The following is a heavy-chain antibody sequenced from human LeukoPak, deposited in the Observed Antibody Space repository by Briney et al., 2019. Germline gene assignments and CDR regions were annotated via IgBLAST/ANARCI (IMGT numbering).Heavy chain of an antibody. CDR2: INPNSGGT. V-gene: IGHV1-2*02. CDR1: GFTFTGYY. CDR3: ARDLFYSVSGTYYNVGRVFNY. D-gene: IGHD3-10*01. Sequence: GPSVTVSCNASGFTFTGYYMHWVRQAPGQGLEWMGWINPNSGGTNYAQKFQGRVTMTRDTSITTAYMELTSLRSDDTAVYYCARDLFYSVSGTYYNVGRVFNYWGQGTLVTVSS. J-gene: IGHJ4*02.